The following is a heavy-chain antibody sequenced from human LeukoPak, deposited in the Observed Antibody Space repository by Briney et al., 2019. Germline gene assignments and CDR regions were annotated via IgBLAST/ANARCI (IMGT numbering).Heavy chain of an antibody. D-gene: IGHD5-24*01. Sequence: PGGSLRLSCAASGFTFSSYAMHWVRQAPGKGLKYVSPISSNGGSTYYANSMKSRFTISRDNSKNTLYLQMGSLRAEDMAVYYCARGRDGSYFDYWGQGTLVTVSS. CDR2: ISSNGGST. CDR1: GFTFSSYA. CDR3: ARGRDGSYFDY. V-gene: IGHV3-64*01. J-gene: IGHJ4*02.